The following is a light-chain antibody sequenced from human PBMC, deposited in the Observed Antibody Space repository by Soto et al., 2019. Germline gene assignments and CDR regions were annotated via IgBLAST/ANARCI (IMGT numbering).Light chain of an antibody. CDR1: QSISSY. CDR2: KAS. J-gene: IGKJ1*01. V-gene: IGKV1-5*03. CDR3: QQYNSYSRT. Sequence: IQMTQSPSSLSASVGDAVTITCRASQSISSYLSWYQQKPGKAPMLLIYKASSLESGVPSRFSGSGSGTEFTLTISSLQPDDFATYYCQQYNSYSRTFGQGTKVDIK.